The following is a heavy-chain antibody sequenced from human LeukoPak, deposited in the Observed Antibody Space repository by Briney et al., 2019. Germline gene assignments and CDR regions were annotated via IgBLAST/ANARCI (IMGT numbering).Heavy chain of an antibody. CDR3: ARDLAYYYGSGSFDY. V-gene: IGHV1-46*01. D-gene: IGHD3-10*01. CDR2: INPSGGST. Sequence: ASVKVSCKASGYTFTSYYMHWVRQAPGQGLGWMGIINPSGGSTSYAQKFQGRVTMTRDTSTSTVYMELSSLRSEDTAVYYCARDLAYYYGSGSFDYWGQGTLVTVSS. CDR1: GYTFTSYY. J-gene: IGHJ4*02.